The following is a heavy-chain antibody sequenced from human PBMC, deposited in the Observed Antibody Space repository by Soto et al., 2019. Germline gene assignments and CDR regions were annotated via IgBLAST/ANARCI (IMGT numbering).Heavy chain of an antibody. CDR2: IYYSGST. V-gene: IGHV4-59*01. CDR1: GGSISSYY. D-gene: IGHD3-16*01. Sequence: LSLTCTVSGGSISSYYWSWIRQPPGKGLEWIGYIYYSGSTNYNPSLKSRVTISVDTSKNQFSLKLSSVTAADTAVYYCARTPYDLSFASYYYYGMDEWGQGTTVTVSS. CDR3: ARTPYDLSFASYYYYGMDE. J-gene: IGHJ6*02.